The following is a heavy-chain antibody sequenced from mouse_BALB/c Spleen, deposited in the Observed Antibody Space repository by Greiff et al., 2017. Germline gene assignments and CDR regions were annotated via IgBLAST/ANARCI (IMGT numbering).Heavy chain of an antibody. J-gene: IGHJ4*01. CDR1: GFTFSSYG. D-gene: IGHD2-1*01. Sequence: EGQRVESGGDLVKPGGSLKLSCAASGFTFSSYGMSWVRQTPDKRLEWVATISSGGSYTYYPDSVKGRFTISRDNAKNTLYLQMSSLKSEDTAMYYCARHEGNYVYAMDYWGQGTSVTVSS. CDR3: ARHEGNYVYAMDY. V-gene: IGHV5-6*01. CDR2: ISSGGSYT.